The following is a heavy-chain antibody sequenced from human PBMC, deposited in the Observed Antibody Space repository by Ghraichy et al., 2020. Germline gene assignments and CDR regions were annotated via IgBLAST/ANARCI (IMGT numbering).Heavy chain of an antibody. CDR1: GGTFSSYT. J-gene: IGHJ5*02. CDR3: ARDCSSTSCYTSWGVVLYNWFDP. D-gene: IGHD2-2*02. Sequence: SVKVSCKASGGTFSSYTISWVRQAPGQGLEWMGRIIPILGIANYAQKFQGRVTITADKSTSTAYMELSSLRSEDTAVYYCARDCSSTSCYTSWGVVLYNWFDPWGQGTLVTVSS. CDR2: IIPILGIA. V-gene: IGHV1-69*04.